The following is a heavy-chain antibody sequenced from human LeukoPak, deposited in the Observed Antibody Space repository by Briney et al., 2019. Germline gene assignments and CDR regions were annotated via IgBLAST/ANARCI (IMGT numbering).Heavy chain of an antibody. V-gene: IGHV4-39*01. Sequence: SETLSLTCTVSGDSISSSSYYWGWVRQPPGKGLEWIADIYYSGSSYYSPSLKRRVTISLDTSKNQFSLKLRSVTAADTAVYFCARRRYYDSTGLLDWGQGTLVSVSS. CDR2: IYYSGSS. CDR3: ARRRYYDSTGLLD. CDR1: GDSISSSSYY. D-gene: IGHD3-22*01. J-gene: IGHJ1*01.